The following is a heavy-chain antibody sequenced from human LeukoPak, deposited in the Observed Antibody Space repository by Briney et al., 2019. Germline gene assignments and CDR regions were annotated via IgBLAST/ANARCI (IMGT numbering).Heavy chain of an antibody. CDR3: ARDALTVSSSWFDP. J-gene: IGHJ5*02. V-gene: IGHV4-59*01. Sequence: SETLSLTCTVSGGSISSYYWSWIRQPPGKGLEWIGYIYYSGSTNYNPSLKSRVTISVDTSKNQFSLKLSSVTAADTAVYYCARDALTVSSSWFDPWGQGTLLTVSS. CDR2: IYYSGST. D-gene: IGHD4-11*01. CDR1: GGSISSYY.